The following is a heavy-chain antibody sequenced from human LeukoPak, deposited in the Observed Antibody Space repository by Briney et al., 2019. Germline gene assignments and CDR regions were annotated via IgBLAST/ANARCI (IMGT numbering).Heavy chain of an antibody. CDR3: ARGVRVGFSSYYFDY. CDR2: IYDTGNT. D-gene: IGHD6-6*01. CDR1: GDSMNGLS. V-gene: IGHV4-59*11. Sequence: SETLSLTCTVSGDSMNGLSWSWIRQSPGKGLEWIAYIYDTGNTNTSSSLKSRVTLSVETSKKQFSLRLSSVTAADTAVYYCARGVRVGFSSYYFDYWGQGTLVTVSS. J-gene: IGHJ4*02.